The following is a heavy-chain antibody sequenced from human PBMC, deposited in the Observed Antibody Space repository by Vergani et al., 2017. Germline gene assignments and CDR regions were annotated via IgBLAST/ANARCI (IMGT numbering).Heavy chain of an antibody. J-gene: IGHJ6*03. V-gene: IGHV4-59*11. Sequence: QLQLQESGPGLVKPSETLSLTCTVSGGSISSHYWSWIRQPPGKGLEWIGYIYYSGSTNYNPSLKSRVTISVDTSKNQFSLKLSSVTAADTAVYYCARGDYYYYYMDVWGKGTTVTVSS. CDR1: GGSISSHY. CDR2: IYYSGST. CDR3: ARGDYYYYYMDV.